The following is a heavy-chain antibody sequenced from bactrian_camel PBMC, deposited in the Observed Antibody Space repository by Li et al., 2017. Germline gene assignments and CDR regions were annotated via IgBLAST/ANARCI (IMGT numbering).Heavy chain of an antibody. CDR2: IRPDGSET. CDR3: KICNY. J-gene: IGHJ4*01. Sequence: VQLVESGGGLVQPGESLRLSCAASGFTFSTYAMSWVRQAPGKGLEWVSTIRPDGSETYYTDSVKGRFTISQDRAQNTVYLQMNNLKSEDTGRYYCKICNYWGQGTQVTVS. V-gene: IGHV3S2*01. CDR1: GFTFSTYA.